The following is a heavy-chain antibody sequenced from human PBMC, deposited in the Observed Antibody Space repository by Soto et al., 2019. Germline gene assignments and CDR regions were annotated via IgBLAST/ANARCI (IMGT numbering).Heavy chain of an antibody. CDR2: TYFRSKWYN. Sequence: SQTLSLTCAISGDSVSRNTAFWNWIRQSPSRGLEWLGRTYFRSKWYNDYAVSVKSRIIINPDTSNNQFSLQLNSVSPEDTAVYYCASGPSDILTGTEQNYSYYYGMDVWGQGTTVTVSS. V-gene: IGHV6-1*01. D-gene: IGHD3-9*01. J-gene: IGHJ6*02. CDR1: GDSVSRNTAF. CDR3: ASGPSDILTGTEQNYSYYYGMDV.